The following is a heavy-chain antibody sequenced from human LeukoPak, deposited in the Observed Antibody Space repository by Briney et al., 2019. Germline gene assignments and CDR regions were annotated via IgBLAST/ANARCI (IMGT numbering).Heavy chain of an antibody. CDR2: ISGSGGST. CDR3: AKSNRLWFGKRTYLSVGYFDY. D-gene: IGHD3-10*01. J-gene: IGHJ4*02. V-gene: IGHV3-23*01. CDR1: GFTFSSYA. Sequence: QPGGSLRLSCAASGFTFSSYAMSWVRQAPGKGLEWVSAISGSGGSTYYADSVKGRFTISRDNSKNTLYLQMNSLRAEDTAVYYCAKSNRLWFGKRTYLSVGYFDYWGQGTLVTVSS.